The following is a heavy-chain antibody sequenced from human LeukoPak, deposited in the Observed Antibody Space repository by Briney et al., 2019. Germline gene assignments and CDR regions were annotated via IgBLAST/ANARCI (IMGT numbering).Heavy chain of an antibody. CDR1: GFTFDDYA. CDR3: AKVTSRSVSGGGFDY. D-gene: IGHD3-10*01. CDR2: ISWNSDII. V-gene: IGHV3-9*01. J-gene: IGHJ4*02. Sequence: GGSLRLSCAASGFTFDDYAMHWVRQSPGKGLEWVSSISWNSDIIGYADSVKGRFTISRDNAQNSLYLQMSSLRTEDTAFYYCAKVTSRSVSGGGFDYWGQGTLVTVSS.